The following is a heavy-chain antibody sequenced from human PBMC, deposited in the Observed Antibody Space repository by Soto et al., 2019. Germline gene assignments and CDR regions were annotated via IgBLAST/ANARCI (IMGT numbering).Heavy chain of an antibody. Sequence: ETLSLTCAVYGGSFSGYYWSWIRQPPGKGLEWIGEINHSGSTNYNPSLKSRVTISVDTSKNQFSLKLSSVTAADTAVYYCARSLVVVAASDYWGQGTLVTVSS. J-gene: IGHJ4*02. D-gene: IGHD2-15*01. CDR3: ARSLVVVAASDY. CDR1: GGSFSGYY. CDR2: INHSGST. V-gene: IGHV4-34*01.